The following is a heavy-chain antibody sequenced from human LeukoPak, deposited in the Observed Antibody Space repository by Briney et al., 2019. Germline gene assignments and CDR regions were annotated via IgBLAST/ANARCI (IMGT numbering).Heavy chain of an antibody. CDR1: GGTFSSYA. V-gene: IGHV1-69*06. Sequence: ASVKVSCKASGGTFSSYAISWVRQAPGQGLEWMGGIIPIFGTANYAQKFQGRVTITADKSTSTAYMELSSLRSEDTAVYYCVRLHGSGNYYYMDVWGKGTTVTVSS. CDR2: IIPIFGTA. D-gene: IGHD3-10*01. CDR3: VRLHGSGNYYYMDV. J-gene: IGHJ6*03.